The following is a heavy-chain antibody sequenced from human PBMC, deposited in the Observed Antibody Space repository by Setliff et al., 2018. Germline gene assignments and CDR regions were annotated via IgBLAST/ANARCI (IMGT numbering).Heavy chain of an antibody. V-gene: IGHV4-61*02. CDR3: ARILGYCSGGSCYVPY. CDR2: IYTSGST. J-gene: IGHJ4*02. CDR1: GGSISSGGYY. Sequence: SETLSLTCTVSGGSISSGGYYWSWIRQHPGKGLEWIGRIYTSGSTNYNPSLKSRVTISVDTSKNQFSLKLSSVTAADTAMYYCARILGYCSGGSCYVPYWGQGTLVTVSS. D-gene: IGHD2-15*01.